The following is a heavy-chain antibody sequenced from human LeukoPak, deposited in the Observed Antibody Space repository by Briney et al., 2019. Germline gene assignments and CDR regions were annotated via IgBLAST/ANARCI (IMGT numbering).Heavy chain of an antibody. J-gene: IGHJ4*02. V-gene: IGHV3-20*04. CDR2: IKWNGAST. Sequence: PGGSLRLSCAASGFTFDDHGMSWVRQAPGKGLEWVSGIKWNGASTGYADSVKGRFTISRDNAKNSLYLQMNSLRAEDTAVYYCARKGYDILTGYYIRFPFALGYWGQGTLVTVSS. CDR3: ARKGYDILTGYYIRFPFALGY. D-gene: IGHD3-9*01. CDR1: GFTFDDHG.